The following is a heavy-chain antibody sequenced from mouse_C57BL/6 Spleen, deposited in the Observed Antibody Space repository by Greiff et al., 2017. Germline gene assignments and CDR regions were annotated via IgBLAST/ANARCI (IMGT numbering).Heavy chain of an antibody. CDR2: IYPGDGDT. CDR1: GYAFSSSW. V-gene: IGHV1-82*01. CDR3: ARGCPLFDY. D-gene: IGHD6-1*01. Sequence: QVQLQQSGPELVKPGASVKISCKASGYAFSSSWMNWVKQRPGKGLEWIGRIYPGDGDTNYNGKFKGKATLTADKSSSTAYMQLSSLTSEDSAVYFCARGCPLFDYWGQGTTLTVSS. J-gene: IGHJ2*01.